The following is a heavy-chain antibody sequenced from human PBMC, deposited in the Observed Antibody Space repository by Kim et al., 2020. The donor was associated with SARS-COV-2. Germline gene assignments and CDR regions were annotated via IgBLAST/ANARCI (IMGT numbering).Heavy chain of an antibody. Sequence: GGSLRLSCAASGFTFSSNAMSWVRQAPGKGLEWVSTIGSGGGTTNYADSVKGRFTISRDNSKNTLYLQMNSLRVEDTAVYYCAKLSPHWGQGTTVTVSS. J-gene: IGHJ6*02. CDR1: GFTFSSNA. V-gene: IGHV3-23*01. CDR2: IGSGGGTT. CDR3: AKLSPH.